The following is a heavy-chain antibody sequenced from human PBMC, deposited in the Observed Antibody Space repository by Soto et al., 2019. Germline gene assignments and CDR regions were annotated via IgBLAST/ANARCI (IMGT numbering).Heavy chain of an antibody. Sequence: QVQLVQSGAEVKKPGASVKVSCKASGYTFTGYGIIWVRQAPGQGLEWMGWISPYNGNTNSAQNLQDRFTMTTDTPTNTAYLGLRSLGSADTAVYYCARGYCSSPICYIRGAWDCWGQGTLVTVSS. CDR1: GYTFTGYG. CDR3: ARGYCSSPICYIRGAWDC. D-gene: IGHD2-2*02. CDR2: ISPYNGNT. V-gene: IGHV1-18*01. J-gene: IGHJ4*02.